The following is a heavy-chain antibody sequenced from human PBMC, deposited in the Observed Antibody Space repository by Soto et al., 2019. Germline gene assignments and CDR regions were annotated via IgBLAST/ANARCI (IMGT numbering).Heavy chain of an antibody. V-gene: IGHV1-24*01. CDR1: GYTVNELS. D-gene: IGHD4-4*01. Sequence: ASVKVSCKVSGYTVNELSIHWVRQAPGKGLEWLGGFDPEDGKTIYAQTLQGRLAMTEDTSADTAYMELSSLRSEDTAVYFCAALHETHSYGMDVWGQGTTVTVSS. CDR3: AALHETHSYGMDV. J-gene: IGHJ6*02. CDR2: FDPEDGKT.